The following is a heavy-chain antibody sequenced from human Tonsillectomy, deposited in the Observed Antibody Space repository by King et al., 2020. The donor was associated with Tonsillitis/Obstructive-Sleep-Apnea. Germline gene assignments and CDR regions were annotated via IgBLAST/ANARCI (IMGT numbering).Heavy chain of an antibody. CDR1: GVSTSNSY. V-gene: IGHV4-59*01. J-gene: IGHJ4*02. CDR2: IYYSGHT. Sequence: QLQESGPGLVKPSETLSLTCTVSGVSTSNSYWSWIRQPPGKGLEWIGYIYYSGHTNYNPSLKSRITISEDTSKKQFSLRLRSVTAADTAVYYCARGWTTIPTYPPFFDSWGQGTLVTVSS. D-gene: IGHD4-11*01. CDR3: ARGWTTIPTYPPFFDS.